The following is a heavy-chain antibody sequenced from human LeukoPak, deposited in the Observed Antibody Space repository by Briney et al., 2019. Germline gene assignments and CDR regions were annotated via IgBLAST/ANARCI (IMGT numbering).Heavy chain of an antibody. J-gene: IGHJ3*01. CDR2: IYGGGST. CDR1: GFTVSSNY. CDR3: AREQRVAPL. Sequence: PGGSLRLSCAASGFTVSSNYMSWVRQAPGKGLEWVSVIYGGGSTYYADSVKGRFTISRDNSKNTLYPQTNSLRAEDTAVYYCAREQRVAPLWGQGTVVTVSS. D-gene: IGHD2-15*01. V-gene: IGHV3-53*01.